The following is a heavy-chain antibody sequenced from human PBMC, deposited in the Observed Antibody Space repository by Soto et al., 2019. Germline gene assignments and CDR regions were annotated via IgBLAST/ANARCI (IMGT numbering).Heavy chain of an antibody. Sequence: SVKVSCKASGGTFSSYRINWVRQAPGQGLEWMGGIVPIYRTADSAQEFQGRVTITADESARTAYMELRSLKSRDTAVYYCVRDSGTKLSSSWGQGTLVTVSS. CDR2: IVPIYRTA. J-gene: IGHJ4*02. CDR1: GGTFSSYR. V-gene: IGHV1-69*13. CDR3: VRDSGTKLSSS. D-gene: IGHD6-13*01.